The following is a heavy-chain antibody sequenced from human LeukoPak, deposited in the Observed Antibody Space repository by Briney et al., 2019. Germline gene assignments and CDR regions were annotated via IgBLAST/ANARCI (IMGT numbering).Heavy chain of an antibody. CDR2: IYTGGTT. CDR3: ASRDGYSLGY. CDR1: GFTVSGNY. J-gene: IGHJ4*02. V-gene: IGHV3-66*01. D-gene: IGHD5-24*01. Sequence: GGSLRLSCTASGFTVSGNYMMWVRQAPGKGLEWVSVIYTGGTTYYADSVKGRFTISRDNSKNTVYLRMNTLRAEDTAVYYCASRDGYSLGYWSQGALVTVSS.